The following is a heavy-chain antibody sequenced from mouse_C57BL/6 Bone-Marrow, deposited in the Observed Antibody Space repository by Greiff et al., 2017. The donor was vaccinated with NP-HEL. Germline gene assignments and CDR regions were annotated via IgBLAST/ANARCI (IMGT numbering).Heavy chain of an antibody. CDR2: INYDGSST. V-gene: IGHV5-16*01. Sequence: EVQVVESEGGLVQPGSSMKLSCTASGFTFSDYYMAWVRQVPEKGLEWVANINYDGSSTYYLDSLKSRFIISRDNAKNILYLQMSSLKSEDTATYYCARAAREWYFDVWGTGTTVTVSS. D-gene: IGHD3-1*01. CDR3: ARAAREWYFDV. J-gene: IGHJ1*03. CDR1: GFTFSDYY.